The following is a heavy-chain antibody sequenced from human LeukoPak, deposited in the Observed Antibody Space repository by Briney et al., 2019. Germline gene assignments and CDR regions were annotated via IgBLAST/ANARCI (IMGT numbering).Heavy chain of an antibody. CDR2: IYTSGST. Sequence: SETLSLTCTVSGGSISRGSYYWSWIRQPAGKGLEWIGRIYTSGSTNYNPSLKSRVTISVDTSKNQFSLKLSSVTAADTAVYYCARGQYYYDSSGYPDYWGQGTLVTVSS. J-gene: IGHJ4*02. D-gene: IGHD3-22*01. V-gene: IGHV4-61*02. CDR3: ARGQYYYDSSGYPDY. CDR1: GGSISRGSYY.